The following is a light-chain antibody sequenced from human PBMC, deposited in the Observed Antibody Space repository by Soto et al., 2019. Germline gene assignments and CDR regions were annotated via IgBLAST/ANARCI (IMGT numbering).Light chain of an antibody. V-gene: IGKV1-39*01. CDR1: QNISTY. J-gene: IGKJ3*01. Sequence: PKSQSQSSLSASVGNRVTIICRASQNISTYLNWHQQKPGKAPKLLIFAASSLQSGVPSRFSGSGSETDFTLTISSLQPEDFATYSCQQSYSATCTFGPGSKVDVK. CDR3: QQSYSATCT. CDR2: AAS.